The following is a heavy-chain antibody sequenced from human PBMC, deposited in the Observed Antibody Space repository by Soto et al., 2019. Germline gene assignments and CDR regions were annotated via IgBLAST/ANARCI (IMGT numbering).Heavy chain of an antibody. V-gene: IGHV1-69*12. CDR2: IIPIFGTA. Sequence: QVQLVQSGAEVKKPGSSVKVSCKASGGTFSSYAISWVRQAPGQGLEWMGGIIPIFGTANYAQKFQVRVTITADESTSTAYVELSSLRSEDTAVYYCARESRYCSGGSCYFLPGIDYWGQGTLVTVSS. CDR1: GGTFSSYA. J-gene: IGHJ4*02. D-gene: IGHD2-15*01. CDR3: ARESRYCSGGSCYFLPGIDY.